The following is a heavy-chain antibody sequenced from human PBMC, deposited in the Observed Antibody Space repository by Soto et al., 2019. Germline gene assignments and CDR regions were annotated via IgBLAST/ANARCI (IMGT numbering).Heavy chain of an antibody. V-gene: IGHV3-33*01. CDR2: IWYDGSKK. J-gene: IGHJ3*02. CDR3: GARDYGDYQDIFDI. CDR1: GFTFSSYG. D-gene: IGHD4-17*01. Sequence: QVQLVESGGGVVQPGRSLRLSCAASGFTFSSYGMHWVRQAPGKGLEWVAVIWYDGSKKYYADSVNGRFTISRDNSKNALYLQMSSLRAENTAVYYCGARDYGDYQDIFDICGQGTMVTVSS.